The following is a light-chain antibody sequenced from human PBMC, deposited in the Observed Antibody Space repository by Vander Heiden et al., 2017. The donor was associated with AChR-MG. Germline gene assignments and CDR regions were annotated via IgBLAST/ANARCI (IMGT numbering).Light chain of an antibody. J-gene: IGLJ3*02. CDR1: SSNIGSNS. CDR2: TNN. Sequence: QSVLTQPPSASGTPGQRVTISCSGSSSNIGSNSANWYQQLPGTAPKLPIYTNNQRPAGVPDRFSGSKSGTSASLAISGLQSEDEADYYCAAWDDGLNGPVFGGGTKLTVL. CDR3: AAWDDGLNGPV. V-gene: IGLV1-44*01.